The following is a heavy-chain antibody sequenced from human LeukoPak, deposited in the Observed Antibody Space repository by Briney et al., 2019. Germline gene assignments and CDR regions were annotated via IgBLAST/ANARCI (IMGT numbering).Heavy chain of an antibody. D-gene: IGHD6-6*01. CDR1: GGSISSGSYY. CDR3: ARLLTPSSSGRDTHYYYYMDV. J-gene: IGHJ6*03. V-gene: IGHV4-61*02. CDR2: IYTSGST. Sequence: SQTLSLTCTVSGGSISSGSYYWSWIRQPAGKGLEWIGRIYTSGSTNYNPSLKSRVTISVDTSKNQFSLKLSSVTAADTAVYYCARLLTPSSSGRDTHYYYYMDVWGKGTTVTVSS.